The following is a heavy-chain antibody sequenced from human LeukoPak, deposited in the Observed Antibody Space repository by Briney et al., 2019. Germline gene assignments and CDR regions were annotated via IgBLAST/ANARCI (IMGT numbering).Heavy chain of an antibody. D-gene: IGHD6-13*01. CDR2: IWYDGSNK. Sequence: GGSLRLSCAASGFTFSSYGMHWVRQAPGKGLEWVAVIWYDGSNKYYADSVKGRFTISRDNSKNTLYLQMNSLRAEDTAVYYCAKDAYSSSWYVDYWGQGTLVAVS. J-gene: IGHJ4*02. CDR3: AKDAYSSSWYVDY. V-gene: IGHV3-33*06. CDR1: GFTFSSYG.